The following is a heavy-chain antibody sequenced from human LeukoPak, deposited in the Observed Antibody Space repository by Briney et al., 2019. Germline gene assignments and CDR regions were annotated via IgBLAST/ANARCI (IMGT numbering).Heavy chain of an antibody. V-gene: IGHV3-23*01. CDR3: AKDRDAYRIFDY. J-gene: IGHJ4*02. Sequence: GGSLRLSCAASGFTFSSYAMSWVRQAPGKGLERVSAISGSGGSTYYADSVKGRFTISRDNSKNTLYLQMNSLRAEDTALYYSAKDRDAYRIFDYWGQGTLVTVSS. CDR1: GFTFSSYA. CDR2: ISGSGGST. D-gene: IGHD5-24*01.